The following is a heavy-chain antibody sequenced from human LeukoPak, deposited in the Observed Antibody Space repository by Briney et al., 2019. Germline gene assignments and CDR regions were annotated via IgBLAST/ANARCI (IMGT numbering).Heavy chain of an antibody. CDR1: GYTFTSYD. Sequence: LWASVKVSCKASGYTFTSYDINWVRQATGQGLEWMGWMNPNSGNTGYAQKFQGRVTMTRNTSISTAYMELSSLRSEDTAVYYCARGYDLYGVVVAATDYYYYGMDVWGQGTTVTVSS. V-gene: IGHV1-8*01. D-gene: IGHD2-15*01. CDR2: MNPNSGNT. CDR3: ARGYDLYGVVVAATDYYYYGMDV. J-gene: IGHJ6*02.